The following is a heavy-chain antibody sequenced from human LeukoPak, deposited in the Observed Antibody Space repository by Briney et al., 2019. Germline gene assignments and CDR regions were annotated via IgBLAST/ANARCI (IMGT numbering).Heavy chain of an antibody. Sequence: PSETLSLTCTVSGGSISSYYWSWIRQPPGKGLEWIGYIYYSGSTNYNPSLKSRVTISVDTSKNQFSLKLSSVTAADTAVYYCARGGSVWDYYDSSGYPDAFDIWGQGTMVTVSS. D-gene: IGHD3-22*01. J-gene: IGHJ3*02. CDR2: IYYSGST. V-gene: IGHV4-59*01. CDR3: ARGGSVWDYYDSSGYPDAFDI. CDR1: GGSISSYY.